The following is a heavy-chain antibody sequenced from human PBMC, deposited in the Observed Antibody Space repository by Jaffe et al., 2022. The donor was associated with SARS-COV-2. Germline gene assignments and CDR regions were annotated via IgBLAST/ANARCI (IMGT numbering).Heavy chain of an antibody. CDR1: GFTFDDYA. D-gene: IGHD6-6*01. Sequence: EVQLVESGGGVVQPGGSLRLSCAASGFTFDDYAMHWVRQAPGKGLEWVSLISGDGGSTYYADSVKGRFTISRDNSKNSLYLQMNSLRTEDTALYYCAKDFTPLRKIAARIYYYYYYGMDVWGQGTTVTVSS. J-gene: IGHJ6*02. CDR2: ISGDGGST. CDR3: AKDFTPLRKIAARIYYYYYYGMDV. V-gene: IGHV3-43*02.